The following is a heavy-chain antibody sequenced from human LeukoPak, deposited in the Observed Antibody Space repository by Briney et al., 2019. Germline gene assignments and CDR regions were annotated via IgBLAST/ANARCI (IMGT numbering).Heavy chain of an antibody. D-gene: IGHD3-22*01. J-gene: IGHJ4*02. CDR1: GFTFSSYE. Sequence: GGSLRLSCAASGFTFSSYEMNWVRQAPGKGLEWVSYISSSGSTIHYADSVKGRFTISRDNAKNSLYLQMNSLRAEDTAVYYCARDCCYYDSSGYPDPFDYWGQGTLVTVSS. CDR3: ARDCCYYDSSGYPDPFDY. V-gene: IGHV3-48*03. CDR2: ISSSGSTI.